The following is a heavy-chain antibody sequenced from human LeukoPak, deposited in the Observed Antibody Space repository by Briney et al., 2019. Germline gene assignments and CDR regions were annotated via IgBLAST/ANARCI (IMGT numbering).Heavy chain of an antibody. V-gene: IGHV3-21*01. CDR2: ISSGSTYI. D-gene: IGHD5-12*01. Sequence: GGSLRLSCAASGFTFSSYRVNWVRQAPGKGLEWVSSISSGSTYINYADSVKGRFTISRDNAKNSLYLQMNSLRAEDTAVYYCARDLGSGYVFFDYWGQGTLVTVSS. CDR1: GFTFSSYR. J-gene: IGHJ4*02. CDR3: ARDLGSGYVFFDY.